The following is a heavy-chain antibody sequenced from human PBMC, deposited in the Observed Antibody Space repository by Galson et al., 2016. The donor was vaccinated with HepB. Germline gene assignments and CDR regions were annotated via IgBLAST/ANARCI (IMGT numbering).Heavy chain of an antibody. D-gene: IGHD3-3*01. CDR1: GVIFSKYA. J-gene: IGHJ6*04. CDR2: IGYDGSNK. CDR3: AKIYDEIWSGYYDYHYGMDV. Sequence: SLRLSCAASGVIFSKYAMHWVRQAPGQGLEWVAVIGYDGSNKYYAESVKGRFIISRDNSKKTLHLQMNGLRPEDKAVYYCAKIYDEIWSGYYDYHYGMDVWGKGTRVTVSS. V-gene: IGHV3-30*18.